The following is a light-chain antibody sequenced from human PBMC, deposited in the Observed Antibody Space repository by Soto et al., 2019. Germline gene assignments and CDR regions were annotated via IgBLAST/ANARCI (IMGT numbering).Light chain of an antibody. V-gene: IGLV2-11*01. CDR2: DVS. CDR1: SSDVGGYNY. J-gene: IGLJ3*02. Sequence: QSVLTQPRSVSGSPGQSVTISCTGTSSDVGGYNYVSWYQQYPGKAPKLIIYDVSKRPSGVPDRFSGSKSGNTASLTISGLQAEDEADYYCCSYAGSYTLWVFGRGTKLTVL. CDR3: CSYAGSYTLWV.